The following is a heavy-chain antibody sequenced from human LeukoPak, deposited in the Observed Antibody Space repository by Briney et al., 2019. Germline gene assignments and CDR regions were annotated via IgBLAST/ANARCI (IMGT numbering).Heavy chain of an antibody. CDR2: IVVCSGNT. D-gene: IGHD3-3*01. CDR1: GFTFTSSA. CDR3: AADGLGDFWSGYSRNAFDI. J-gene: IGHJ3*02. Sequence: APVKVSCKASGFTFTSSAVQWVRQARGQRPEGIGWIVVCSGNTNYAQKFQERVTITRDMSTSTAYMELSSLRSEDTAVYYCAADGLGDFWSGYSRNAFDIWGQGTMVTVSS. V-gene: IGHV1-58*01.